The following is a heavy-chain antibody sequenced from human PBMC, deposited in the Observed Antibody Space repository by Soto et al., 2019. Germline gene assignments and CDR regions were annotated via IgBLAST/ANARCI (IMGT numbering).Heavy chain of an antibody. CDR1: GFIFSSCG. V-gene: IGHV3-23*01. J-gene: IGHJ4*02. Sequence: EVQLLDSGGGLVQPGGSLRLACAASGFIFSSCGMSWVRQAPGKGLEWVASISDRGANTYYADSVKGRFTISRDNSKNTLHQQRNSLRAENTAVYFCARERRSRGTYGYFDYWGQGTLVTVSS. CDR2: ISDRGANT. D-gene: IGHD4-17*01. CDR3: ARERRSRGTYGYFDY.